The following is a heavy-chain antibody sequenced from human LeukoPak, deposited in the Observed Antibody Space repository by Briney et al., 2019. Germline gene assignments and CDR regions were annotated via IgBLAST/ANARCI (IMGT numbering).Heavy chain of an antibody. CDR1: GFTFSSYA. J-gene: IGHJ4*02. CDR2: ISGSGGST. CDR3: AKDGFWSGYPIYYFDY. Sequence: GGSLRLSCAASGFTFSSYAMSWVRQAPGKGLEWVSAISGSGGSTYYADSVKGRFTISRDNSKNTLYLQMNSLRAEDTAVYYCAKDGFWSGYPIYYFDYWGQGTLVTVSS. V-gene: IGHV3-23*01. D-gene: IGHD3-3*01.